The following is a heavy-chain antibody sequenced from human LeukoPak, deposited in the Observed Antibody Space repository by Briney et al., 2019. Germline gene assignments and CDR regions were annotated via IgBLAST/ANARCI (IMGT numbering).Heavy chain of an antibody. Sequence: GSLRLSCAASGFSFSSYLMNWVRQAPGKGLEWVSSISSSRSYIYYADSVKGRFTISRDNAKNSLYLQMNSMRAEDTAVYYCARGKFGYCSSTSCSDAFDIWGQGTMVTVSS. CDR3: ARGKFGYCSSTSCSDAFDI. CDR2: ISSSRSYI. CDR1: GFSFSSYL. J-gene: IGHJ3*02. V-gene: IGHV3-21*01. D-gene: IGHD2-2*03.